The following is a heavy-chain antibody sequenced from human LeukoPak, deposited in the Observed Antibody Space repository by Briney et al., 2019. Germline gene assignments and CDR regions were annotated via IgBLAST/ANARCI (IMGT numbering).Heavy chain of an antibody. J-gene: IGHJ6*03. V-gene: IGHV3-30*02. CDR1: GFTFSSYG. D-gene: IGHD5-12*01. CDR3: AKGGGYAAQYYYYYLDV. Sequence: PGGSLRLSCAASGFTFSSYGMYWVRQAPGKGLEWVAFIRYDGSNKYYADSVKGRFTISRDNSKNTLYLQMKSLRAEDTAVYYCAKGGGYAAQYYYYYLDVWGKGTTVTISS. CDR2: IRYDGSNK.